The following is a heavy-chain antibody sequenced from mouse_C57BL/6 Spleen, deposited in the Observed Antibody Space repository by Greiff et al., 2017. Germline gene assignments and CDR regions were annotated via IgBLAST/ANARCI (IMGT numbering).Heavy chain of an antibody. Sequence: QVQLQQSGAELARPGASVKLSCKASGYTFTSYGISWVKQRTGQGLEWIGEIYPRSGNTYYNEKFKGKATLTADKSSSTAYMELRSLTSEDSAVYFCARREDGGFYYWGQGTTLTVSS. CDR1: GYTFTSYG. CDR3: ARREDGGFYY. J-gene: IGHJ2*01. V-gene: IGHV1-81*01. CDR2: IYPRSGNT.